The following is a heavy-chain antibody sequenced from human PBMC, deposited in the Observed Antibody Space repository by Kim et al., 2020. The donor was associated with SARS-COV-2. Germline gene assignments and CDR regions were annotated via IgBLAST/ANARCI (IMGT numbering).Heavy chain of an antibody. CDR2: INHSGST. Sequence: SETLSLTCAVYGGSFSGYYWSWIRQPPGKGLEWIGEINHSGSTNYNPSLKSRVTISVDTSKNQFSLKLSSVTAADTAVYYCARGCGSTSCYYYFDYWGQG. D-gene: IGHD2-2*01. CDR1: GGSFSGYY. J-gene: IGHJ4*02. V-gene: IGHV4-34*01. CDR3: ARGCGSTSCYYYFDY.